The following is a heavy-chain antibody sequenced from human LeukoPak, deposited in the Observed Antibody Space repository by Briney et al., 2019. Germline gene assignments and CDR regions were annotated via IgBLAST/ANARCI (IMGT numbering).Heavy chain of an antibody. J-gene: IGHJ6*04. Sequence: SETLSLTCTVSGDSISNYYWNWIRQAPGKGLECIGYIFYSGGTNYNSSLKSRATISVDRSKNQFSLRLSSVTAADTAVYYCARAKEGTSLVLSFKYHYYFLDVWGIGTTVTVSS. D-gene: IGHD2-2*01. CDR3: ARAKEGTSLVLSFKYHYYFLDV. V-gene: IGHV4-59*12. CDR1: GDSISNYY. CDR2: IFYSGGT.